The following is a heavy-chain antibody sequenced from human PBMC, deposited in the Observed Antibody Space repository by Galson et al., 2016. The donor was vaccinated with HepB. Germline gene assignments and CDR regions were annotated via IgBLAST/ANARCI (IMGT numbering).Heavy chain of an antibody. J-gene: IGHJ6*03. V-gene: IGHV4-34*10. CDR1: GASFKGYY. CDR2: INLSGVT. D-gene: IGHD3-3*01. Sequence: SETLSLTCAASGASFKGYYCTWFRQSPGRGLEWIGEINLSGVTNFNPSLRSRVSMSVDTSKNQVFLTLSSVTAADTAVYYCARCIDFWNYFYMDVWGKGTTVIVSS. CDR3: ARCIDFWNYFYMDV.